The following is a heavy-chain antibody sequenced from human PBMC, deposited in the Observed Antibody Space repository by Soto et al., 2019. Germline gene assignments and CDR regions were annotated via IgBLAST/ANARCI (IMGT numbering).Heavy chain of an antibody. CDR3: ARQTRGPIPHFGWLSPLTP. CDR2: ISHRGDA. D-gene: IGHD3-9*01. V-gene: IGHV4-39*01. J-gene: IGHJ5*02. Sequence: SETLSLTCTVSGDSITGHDIFWGWIRRPPGQGLEWIGTISHRGDACYHPPLEIRLTMSLDASKNQFSMRLTSVTAVAAGVYFCARQTRGPIPHFGWLSPLTPWGQGIQVTVSS. CDR1: GDSITGHDIF.